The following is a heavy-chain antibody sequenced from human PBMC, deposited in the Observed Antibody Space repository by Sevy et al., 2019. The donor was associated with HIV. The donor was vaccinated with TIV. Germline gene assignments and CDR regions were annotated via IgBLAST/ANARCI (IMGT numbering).Heavy chain of an antibody. CDR2: IRYDGSNK. CDR1: GFTFSSYG. D-gene: IGHD2-2*01. Sequence: GGSLRLSCAASGFTFSSYGMHWVRQAPGKGLEWVAFIRYDGSNKYYADSVKGRFTISRDNSKNTLYLQMNSLRAEDTAVYYCAKRYCSTTSCLFGYYYYCGMDVWGQGTTVTVSS. CDR3: AKRYCSTTSCLFGYYYYCGMDV. J-gene: IGHJ6*02. V-gene: IGHV3-30*02.